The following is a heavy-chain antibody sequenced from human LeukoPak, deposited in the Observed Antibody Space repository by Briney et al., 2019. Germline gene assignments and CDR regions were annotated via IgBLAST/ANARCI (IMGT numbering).Heavy chain of an antibody. Sequence: GGSLRLSCAASGFIFSSYSMSWVRQAPGKGLEWVSVITGSGGNTYYANSVKGRFTISKDNSKNTVYLQMSSLRVDDTAVYYCAKAASSSWPSYYYGMDVWGQGTTVTVSS. CDR1: GFIFSSYS. CDR2: ITGSGGNT. CDR3: AKAASSSWPSYYYGMDV. D-gene: IGHD6-13*01. J-gene: IGHJ6*02. V-gene: IGHV3-23*01.